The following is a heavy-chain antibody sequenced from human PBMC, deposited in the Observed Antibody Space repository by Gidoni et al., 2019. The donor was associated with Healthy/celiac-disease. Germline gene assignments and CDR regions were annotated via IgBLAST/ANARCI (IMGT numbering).Heavy chain of an antibody. V-gene: IGHV1-69*06. D-gene: IGHD4-4*01. CDR2: IIPIFGTA. CDR3: ARGPHSNYDYAVYYYYYMDV. J-gene: IGHJ6*03. CDR1: GGTFSSYA. Sequence: QVQLVQSGAEVKKPGSSVKVSCKASGGTFSSYAISWVRQAPGQGLEWMGGIIPIFGTANYAQKFQGRVTITADKSTSTAYMELSSLRSEDTAVYYCARGPHSNYDYAVYYYYYMDVWGKGTTVTVSS.